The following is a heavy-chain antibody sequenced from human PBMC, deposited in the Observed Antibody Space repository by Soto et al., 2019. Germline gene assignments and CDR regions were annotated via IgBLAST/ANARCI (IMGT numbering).Heavy chain of an antibody. CDR2: ISSNGGST. D-gene: IGHD3-22*01. CDR3: VKDSTPDSSGYSHYFDY. CDR1: GFTFSSYA. V-gene: IGHV3-64D*06. J-gene: IGHJ4*02. Sequence: GGSLRLSCXASGFTFSSYAMHWVRQAPGKGLEYVSAISSNGGSTYYADSVKGRFTISRDNSKNTLYLQMSSLRAEDTAVYYCVKDSTPDSSGYSHYFDYWGQGTLVTVSS.